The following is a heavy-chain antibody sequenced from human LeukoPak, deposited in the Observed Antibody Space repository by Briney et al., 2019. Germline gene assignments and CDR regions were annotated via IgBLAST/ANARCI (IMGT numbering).Heavy chain of an antibody. Sequence: GGSLRLSCAPSGFTFDEHTMHWVRQAPGRGLDWVSLISWDGGSTYYADTVKGRFTISRDNSKNNLYLQMNSLRTEDTALYYCEKAALAYSSSWYLFDYWGQGTLVTVSS. CDR2: ISWDGGST. V-gene: IGHV3-43*01. J-gene: IGHJ4*02. D-gene: IGHD6-13*01. CDR1: GFTFDEHT. CDR3: EKAALAYSSSWYLFDY.